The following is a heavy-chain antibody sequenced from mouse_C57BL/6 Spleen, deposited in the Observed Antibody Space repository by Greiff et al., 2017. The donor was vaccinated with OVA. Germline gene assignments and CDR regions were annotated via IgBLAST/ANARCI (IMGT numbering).Heavy chain of an antibody. CDR1: GYSITSGYY. CDR2: ISYDGSN. J-gene: IGHJ2*01. CDR3: ARDWDLYYFDY. D-gene: IGHD4-1*01. V-gene: IGHV3-6*01. Sequence: EVKLQQSGPGLVKPSQSLSLTCSVTGYSITSGYYWNWIRQFPGNKLEWMGYISYDGSNNYNPSLKNRISITRDTSKNQFFLKLNSVTTEDTATYYCARDWDLYYFDYWGQGTTLTVSS.